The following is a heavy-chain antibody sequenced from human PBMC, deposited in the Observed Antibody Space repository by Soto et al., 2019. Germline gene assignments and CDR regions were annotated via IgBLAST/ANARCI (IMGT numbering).Heavy chain of an antibody. CDR2: ITSSGGNA. J-gene: IGHJ5*02. CDR1: GFSFKDYY. CDR3: ARDMYTNSVNYFDL. D-gene: IGHD2-2*02. Sequence: GGSLRLSCAASGFSFKDYYMTWMRQTPEKGLEWISTITSSGGNAYYAASVKGRVTISRDNAHNSLYLQMSGLRAEDTALYYCARDMYTNSVNYFDLWGQGTLVTVSS. V-gene: IGHV3-11*01.